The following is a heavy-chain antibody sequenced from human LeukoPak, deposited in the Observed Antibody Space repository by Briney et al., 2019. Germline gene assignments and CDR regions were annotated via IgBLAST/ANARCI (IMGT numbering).Heavy chain of an antibody. J-gene: IGHJ4*02. CDR2: IYYSGST. V-gene: IGHV4-59*08. CDR3: ARRRAAAGTSYFDY. D-gene: IGHD6-13*01. Sequence: SETLSLTCTVSGGSISSYYWSWIRQPPGKGLEWIGYIYYSGSTNYNPSLKSRVTISVDTSKNQLSLKLTSVTAADTAVYYCARRRAAAGTSYFDYWGQGTLVTVSS. CDR1: GGSISSYY.